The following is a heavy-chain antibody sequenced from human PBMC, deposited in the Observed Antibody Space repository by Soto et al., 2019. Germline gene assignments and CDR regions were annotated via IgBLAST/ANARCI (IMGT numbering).Heavy chain of an antibody. J-gene: IGHJ4*02. D-gene: IGHD6-6*01. Sequence: EVQLVESGGGLVQPGGSLRLSCAASGFTFRSYWMQWVRQAPGKGLVWVSWINSDGSSTSYADSVKGRFTISRDNAKNTLYLQMNRLRAEDTAVYYCASGGSSLNFDSWGQGTPVTVYS. CDR3: ASGGSSLNFDS. V-gene: IGHV3-74*01. CDR1: GFTFRSYW. CDR2: INSDGSST.